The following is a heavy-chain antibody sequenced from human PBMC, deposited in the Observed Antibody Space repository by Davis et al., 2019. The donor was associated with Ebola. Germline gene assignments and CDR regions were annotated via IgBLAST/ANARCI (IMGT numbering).Heavy chain of an antibody. V-gene: IGHV3-33*01. J-gene: IGHJ4*02. Sequence: GESPKIPCAASGFTFSSYGMHWVRQAPGKGLEWVAVIWYDGSNKYYADSVKGRFTISRDNSKNTLYLQMNSLRAEDTAVYYCARVGETGELDYWGQGTLVTVSS. CDR2: IWYDGSNK. CDR3: ARVGETGELDY. D-gene: IGHD7-27*01. CDR1: GFTFSSYG.